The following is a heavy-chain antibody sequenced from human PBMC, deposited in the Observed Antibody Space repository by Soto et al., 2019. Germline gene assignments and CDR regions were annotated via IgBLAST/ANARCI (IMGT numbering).Heavy chain of an antibody. CDR3: VKFRGRAYPYYYMGV. CDR2: YGGSGGSR. Sequence: DVQLLESGGGLVQWGGSLRLSCVTSGFTFSTYGMTWVRQAPGKGLEWVSYGGSGGSRYYAESVKGRFAISRDNSKDTLSLERNSLRAEDTATYYCVKFRGRAYPYYYMGVWGKGTTGTVSS. CDR1: GFTFSTYG. J-gene: IGHJ6*03. D-gene: IGHD3-10*01. V-gene: IGHV3-23*01.